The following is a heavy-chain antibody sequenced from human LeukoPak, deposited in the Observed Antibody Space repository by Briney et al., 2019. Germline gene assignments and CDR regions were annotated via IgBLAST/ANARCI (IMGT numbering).Heavy chain of an antibody. V-gene: IGHV3-30*18. CDR2: ISYDGSNK. CDR3: AKNGGDPAFDI. J-gene: IGHJ3*02. D-gene: IGHD4-23*01. CDR1: GFTFSSYG. Sequence: PGGSLRLSCVASGFTFSSYGMHWVRQAPGKGLEWVAVISYDGSNKYYADSVKGRFTISRDNSKNTLYLQMNSLRAEDTAVYYCAKNGGDPAFDIWGQGTMVTVSS.